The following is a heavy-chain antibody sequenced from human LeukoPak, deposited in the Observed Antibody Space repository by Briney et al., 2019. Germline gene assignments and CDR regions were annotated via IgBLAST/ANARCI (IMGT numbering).Heavy chain of an antibody. J-gene: IGHJ4*02. V-gene: IGHV4-38-2*02. CDR2: IYHSGST. CDR3: ARDMITMVRGVINVFDY. CDR1: GYSISSGYY. D-gene: IGHD3-10*01. Sequence: TSETLSLTCAVSGYSISSGYYWGWIRQPPGKGLEWIGSIYHSGSTYYNPSLKSRVTISVDTSKNQFSLKLSSVTAADTAVYYCARDMITMVRGVINVFDYRGQGTLVTVSS.